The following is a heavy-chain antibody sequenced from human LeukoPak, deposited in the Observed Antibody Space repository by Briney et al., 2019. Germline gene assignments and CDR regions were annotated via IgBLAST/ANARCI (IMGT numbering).Heavy chain of an antibody. CDR2: INWNGGST. CDR1: GFTFSDYA. J-gene: IGHJ4*02. CDR3: ARGGRFGELLFDY. V-gene: IGHV3-20*04. D-gene: IGHD3-10*01. Sequence: GGSLRLSCAASGFTFSDYAMNWVRQAPGKGLEWVSGINWNGGSTGYADSVKGRFTISRDNAKNSLYLQMNSLRAEDTALYYCARGGRFGELLFDYWGQGTLVTVSS.